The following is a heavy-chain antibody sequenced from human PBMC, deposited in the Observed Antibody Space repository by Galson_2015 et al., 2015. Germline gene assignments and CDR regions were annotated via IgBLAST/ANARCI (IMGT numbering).Heavy chain of an antibody. CDR1: GFTFSSYA. CDR2: ISGSGGST. Sequence: SLRLSCAASGFTFSSYAMSWVRQAPGKGLEWVSAISGSGGSTYYADSVKGRFTISRDNSKNTLYLQMNSLRAEDTAVYYCANLAAVVTFSDYWGQGTLVTVSS. V-gene: IGHV3-23*01. CDR3: ANLAAVVTFSDY. D-gene: IGHD4-23*01. J-gene: IGHJ4*02.